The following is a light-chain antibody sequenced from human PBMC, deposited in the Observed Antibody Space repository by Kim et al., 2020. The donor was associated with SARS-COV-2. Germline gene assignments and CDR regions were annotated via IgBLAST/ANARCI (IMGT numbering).Light chain of an antibody. Sequence: PGQSITISCTGTSSDVDGYNYVSWYQQHPGKAPNLMIYDVSNRPSGVSNRFSSSKSGNTASLTISGLQAEDEADYYCSSYTSSNVVFGGGTKLTVL. J-gene: IGLJ2*01. CDR1: SSDVDGYNY. V-gene: IGLV2-14*03. CDR2: DVS. CDR3: SSYTSSNVV.